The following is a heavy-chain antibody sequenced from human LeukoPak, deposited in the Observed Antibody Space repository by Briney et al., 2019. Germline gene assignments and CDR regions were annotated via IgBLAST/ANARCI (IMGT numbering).Heavy chain of an antibody. J-gene: IGHJ5*02. CDR1: GGSISSSTYY. D-gene: IGHD6-13*01. CDR2: VHNSGST. Sequence: SETLSLTCSVSGGSISSSTYYWGWIRQPPGKGLEWIGNVHNSGSTYYNPSLKSRVTISVDTSKNQFSLKSSSVTAADTAVYYCARQAYSSNLGWFDPWGQGTLVTVSS. V-gene: IGHV4-39*01. CDR3: ARQAYSSNLGWFDP.